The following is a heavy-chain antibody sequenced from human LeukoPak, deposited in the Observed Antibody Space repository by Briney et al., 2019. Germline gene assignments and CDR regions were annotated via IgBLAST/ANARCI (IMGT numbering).Heavy chain of an antibody. CDR1: GFTFSDAW. CDR2: IKRKTDGGTT. J-gene: IGHJ4*02. CDR3: TATLGY. V-gene: IGHV3-15*01. Sequence: GGSLRLSCAASGFTFSDAWMTWVRQAPGKGLEWVGRIKRKTDGGTTDYAAPVKGRFTISRDDSKNMLSLQMNSLKTEDTAVYYCTATLGYWGQGTLVTVSS.